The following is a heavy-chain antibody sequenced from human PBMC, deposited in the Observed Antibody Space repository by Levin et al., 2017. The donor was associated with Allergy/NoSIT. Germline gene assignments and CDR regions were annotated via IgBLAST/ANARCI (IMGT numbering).Heavy chain of an antibody. V-gene: IGHV2-5*02. CDR3: AHFTHGLLRYFPFYMDV. Sequence: KSGPTLVKPTQTLTLTCTFSGFSLSTNGVGVGWIRQPPGKALEWLALIFWDDDKRYSPSLKSRLTITKDTSKNQVVLAMTNMGPVDTATYYCAHFTHGLLRYFPFYMDVWGKGTTVTVSS. CDR1: GFSLSTNGVG. J-gene: IGHJ6*03. CDR2: IFWDDDK. D-gene: IGHD3-9*01.